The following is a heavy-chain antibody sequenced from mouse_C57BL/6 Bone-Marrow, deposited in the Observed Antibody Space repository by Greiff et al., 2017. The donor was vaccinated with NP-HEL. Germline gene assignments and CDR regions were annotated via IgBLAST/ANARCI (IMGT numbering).Heavy chain of an antibody. V-gene: IGHV5-12*01. CDR3: ARQEGYGNYWYFDV. CDR1: GFTFSDYY. Sequence: EVKLVESGGGLVQPGGSLKLSCAASGFTFSDYYMYWVRQTPEKRLEWVAYISNGGGSTYYPATVKGRFTISRDNAKNTLYLQMSRLKSEDTAMYYCARQEGYGNYWYFDVWGTGTTVTVSS. J-gene: IGHJ1*03. CDR2: ISNGGGST. D-gene: IGHD2-1*01.